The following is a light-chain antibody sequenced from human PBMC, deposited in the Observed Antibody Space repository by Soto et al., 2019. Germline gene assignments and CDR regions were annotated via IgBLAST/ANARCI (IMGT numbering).Light chain of an antibody. J-gene: IGLJ3*02. V-gene: IGLV1-47*01. CDR3: VAWDDSLRCAV. Sequence: QSVLTQAPSASGTPGQSVTISCSGSSSNIGNNLVYWYQQVPGTAPKLLIYANSQRPSGVPDRFSGSKSGTSASLAISGLRSEDEADYYCVAWDDSLRCAVFGGSTKLTVL. CDR1: SSNIGNNL. CDR2: ANS.